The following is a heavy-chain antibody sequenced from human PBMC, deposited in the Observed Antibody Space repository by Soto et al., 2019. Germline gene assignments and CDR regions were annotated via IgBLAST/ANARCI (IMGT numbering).Heavy chain of an antibody. V-gene: IGHV3-21*01. J-gene: IGHJ6*02. CDR3: ARDRRGVYSSGWYGYYDYGMDV. Sequence: EVQLVESGGGLVKPGGFLRLSCAASGFTFSSYSMNWVRQAPGKGLEWVSSISSSSSYIYYADSVKGRFTISRDNAKNSLYLQMNSLRAEDTAVYYCARDRRGVYSSGWYGYYDYGMDVWGQGTTVTVSS. D-gene: IGHD6-19*01. CDR2: ISSSSSYI. CDR1: GFTFSSYS.